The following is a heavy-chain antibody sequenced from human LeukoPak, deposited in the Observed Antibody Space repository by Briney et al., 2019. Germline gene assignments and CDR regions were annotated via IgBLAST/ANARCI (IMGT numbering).Heavy chain of an antibody. CDR3: ARLRSSQAAISGNYYYYYMDV. CDR2: SYTSGST. Sequence: SETLSLTCTVSGGSVSSYYWSWSREPPRKGLEWIGYSYTSGSTNYNPSLKSRVTISVDTSKNQFSLKLSSVTAADTAVYYCARLRSSQAAISGNYYYYYMDVWGKGTTVTVSS. D-gene: IGHD2-2*02. V-gene: IGHV4-4*09. CDR1: GGSVSSYY. J-gene: IGHJ6*03.